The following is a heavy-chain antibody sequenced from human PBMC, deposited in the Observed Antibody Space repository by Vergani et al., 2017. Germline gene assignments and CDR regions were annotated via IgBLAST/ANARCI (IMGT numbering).Heavy chain of an antibody. V-gene: IGHV3-23*04. D-gene: IGHD3-3*01. CDR1: GFSFGSYG. Sequence: VQLVESGGNVVQSGTSLRLSCAASGFSFGSYGMHWVRQSPGKGLEWVSAISGSGGSTYYADSVKGRFTISRDNSKNTLYLQMNSLRAEDTAVYYCAKGGEYYDFWSGSDWGQGTLVTVSS. CDR2: ISGSGGST. CDR3: AKGGEYYDFWSGSD. J-gene: IGHJ4*02.